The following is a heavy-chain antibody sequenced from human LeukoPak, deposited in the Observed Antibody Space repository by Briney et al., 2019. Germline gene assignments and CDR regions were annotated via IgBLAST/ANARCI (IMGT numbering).Heavy chain of an antibody. J-gene: IGHJ4*02. Sequence: GGSLRLSCAASGFTVSSNYMSWVRQAPGKGLEWVSGISWNSGSIGYADSVKGRFTISRDNAKNSLYLQMNSLRAEDTALYYCAKDMGYYYDSSGYSSFDYWGQGTLVTVSS. CDR3: AKDMGYYYDSSGYSSFDY. CDR2: ISWNSGSI. CDR1: GFTVSSNY. V-gene: IGHV3-9*01. D-gene: IGHD3-22*01.